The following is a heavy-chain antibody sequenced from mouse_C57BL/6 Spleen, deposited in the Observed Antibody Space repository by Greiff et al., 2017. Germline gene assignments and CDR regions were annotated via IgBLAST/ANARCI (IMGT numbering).Heavy chain of an antibody. CDR2: FHPYNDDT. J-gene: IGHJ2*01. D-gene: IGHD1-1*01. CDR3: ARGFDYYGSSYFDY. Sequence: QVQLKESGAELVKPGASVKMSCKASGYTFTTYPIEWMKQNHGKSLEWIGNFHPYNDDTKYNEKFKGKATLTVEKSSSTVYLELSRLTSDDSAVYYCARGFDYYGSSYFDYWGQGTTLTVSS. V-gene: IGHV1-47*01. CDR1: GYTFTTYP.